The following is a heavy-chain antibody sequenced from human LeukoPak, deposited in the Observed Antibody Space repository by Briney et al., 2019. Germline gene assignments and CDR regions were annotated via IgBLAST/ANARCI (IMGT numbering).Heavy chain of an antibody. CDR2: ISNGGDHT. CDR3: AKDRLYFGNDFGDY. V-gene: IGHV3-23*01. J-gene: IGHJ4*02. D-gene: IGHD3-9*01. CDR1: GFTFSDFS. Sequence: GGSLRLSCVASGFTFSDFSLSWFRQAPGRGLGWVSVISNGGDHTYYADSVKGRFAISRDNSKNTLYLQMNSLRTEDTAIYYCAKDRLYFGNDFGDYWGQGTLATVSS.